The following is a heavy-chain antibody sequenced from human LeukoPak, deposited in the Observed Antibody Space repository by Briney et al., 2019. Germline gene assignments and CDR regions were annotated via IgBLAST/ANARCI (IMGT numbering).Heavy chain of an antibody. CDR3: ARSPRGYYMDV. Sequence: SETLSLTCTVSGGSNSSGGYYWSWIRQHPGKGPEVIGYIFYSGNTYYNPSLKSRVTILVDTSKNQFSLKVRSVTAADTAVYYCARSPRGYYMDVWGKGTTVTIS. J-gene: IGHJ6*03. D-gene: IGHD3-16*01. CDR1: GGSNSSGGYY. CDR2: IFYSGNT. V-gene: IGHV4-31*03.